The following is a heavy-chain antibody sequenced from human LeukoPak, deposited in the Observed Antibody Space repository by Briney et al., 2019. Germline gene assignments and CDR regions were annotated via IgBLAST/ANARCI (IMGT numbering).Heavy chain of an antibody. J-gene: IGHJ4*02. Sequence: ASVKASCKASGGTFSSYAISWVRQAPGQGLEWMGGIIPIFGTANYAQKFQGRVTITADESTSTAYMELSSLRSEDTAVYYCARDQLDYDILTGVFDYWGQGTLVTVSS. CDR3: ARDQLDYDILTGVFDY. CDR1: GGTFSSYA. V-gene: IGHV1-69*13. D-gene: IGHD3-9*01. CDR2: IIPIFGTA.